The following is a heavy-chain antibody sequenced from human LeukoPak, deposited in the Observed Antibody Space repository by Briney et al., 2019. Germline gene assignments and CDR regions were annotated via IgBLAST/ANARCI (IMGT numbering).Heavy chain of an antibody. CDR2: ISSSGNTI. J-gene: IGHJ4*02. Sequence: PGGSLRLSCAASGFTFSSYEMNWVRQAPGKGLEWVSYISSSGNTIYYADSVKGRFTISRDNAKNSLYLQMNSLRAEDTAVYYCARFLRRGTFDYWGQGTLVTVSS. CDR1: GFTFSSYE. D-gene: IGHD3-3*01. CDR3: ARFLRRGTFDY. V-gene: IGHV3-48*03.